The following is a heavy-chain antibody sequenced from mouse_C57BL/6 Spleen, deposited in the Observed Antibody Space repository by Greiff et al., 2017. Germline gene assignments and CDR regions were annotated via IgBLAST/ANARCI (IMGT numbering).Heavy chain of an antibody. CDR3: ARGDYGSSYGFAY. CDR2: IYPGDGDT. D-gene: IGHD1-1*01. V-gene: IGHV1-80*01. CDR1: GYAFSSYW. J-gene: IGHJ3*01. Sequence: QVQLQQSGAELVKPGASVKISCKASGYAFSSYWMNWVKQRPGKGLEWFGQIYPGDGDTNYNGKFKGKATLTADKSSSTAYMQLSSLTSEDSAVYFCARGDYGSSYGFAYWGQGTLVTVSA.